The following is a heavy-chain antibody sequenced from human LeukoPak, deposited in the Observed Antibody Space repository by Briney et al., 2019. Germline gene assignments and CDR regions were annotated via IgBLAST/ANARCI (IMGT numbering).Heavy chain of an antibody. Sequence: PGGSLRLSCAASGFTFSSYNMNWVRQAPGKGLEWVSYISSSSSTIYYADSVKGRFTISRDNSKNTLYLQMNSLRAEDTAVYYCARGTGTTDYWGQGTLVTVSS. V-gene: IGHV3-48*01. D-gene: IGHD1-7*01. CDR3: ARGTGTTDY. J-gene: IGHJ4*02. CDR1: GFTFSSYN. CDR2: ISSSSSTI.